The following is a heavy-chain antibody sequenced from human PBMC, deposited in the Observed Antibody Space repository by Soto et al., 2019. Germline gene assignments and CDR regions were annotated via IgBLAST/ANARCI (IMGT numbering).Heavy chain of an antibody. V-gene: IGHV1-18*01. D-gene: IGHD2-2*01. CDR2: ISAYNGNT. CDR3: ARAPPPPGS. J-gene: IGHJ5*02. Sequence: QVQLVQSGAEVKKPGASVKVSCKASGYTFASFAISWMRQAPGQGLEWMGWISAYNGNTNYAQKLQGRVTMTPDTATRTACTSLRSRRSVKTVMYYCARAPPPPGSWGPGALVTVPS. CDR1: GYTFASFA.